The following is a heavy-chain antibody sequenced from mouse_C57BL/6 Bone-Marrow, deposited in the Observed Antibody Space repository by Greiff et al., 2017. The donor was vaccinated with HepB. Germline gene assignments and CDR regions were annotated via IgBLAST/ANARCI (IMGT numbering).Heavy chain of an antibody. CDR3: ATSITTVGEDYSAMDY. CDR1: GYTFTSYC. CDR2: IYPGSGST. V-gene: IGHV1-55*01. D-gene: IGHD1-1*01. Sequence: QVQLQQPGAELVKPGASVKLSCNASGYTFTSYCLTWLMQRPGQGHEWIGDIYPGSGSTNYNGKFKSKATLTVDTSTSRAYMQLISLTSEDSAVYYCATSITTVGEDYSAMDYWGQGTSVTVSS. J-gene: IGHJ4*01.